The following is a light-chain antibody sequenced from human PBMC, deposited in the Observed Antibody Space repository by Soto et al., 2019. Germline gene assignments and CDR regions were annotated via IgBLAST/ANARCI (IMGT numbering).Light chain of an antibody. CDR1: SSDVGRYNY. CDR3: SSYTSSSTVV. V-gene: IGLV2-14*01. J-gene: IGLJ2*01. Sequence: QSALTQPASVSGSPGQSITISCTGTSSDVGRYNYVSWCQQHPGKAPKLIIYDVSNRPSGASNRFSGSKSGNTASLTISGLQAEDEADYYCSSYTSSSTVVFGGGTKVTVL. CDR2: DVS.